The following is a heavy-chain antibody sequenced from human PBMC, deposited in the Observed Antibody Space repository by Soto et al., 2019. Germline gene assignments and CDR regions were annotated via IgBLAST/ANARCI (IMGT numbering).Heavy chain of an antibody. J-gene: IGHJ3*01. CDR3: ARRYGSAFDF. CDR1: GGSISSYY. D-gene: IGHD3-10*01. Sequence: QVQLQESGPGLVKPSETLSLTCTVSGGSISSYYWSWIRQPPGKGLEWIGYIYYSGSTNYNPSLKSRVNISVDTSKNQFSLKLTSVTAADTAVYYRARRYGSAFDFWGQGTMVTVSS. CDR2: IYYSGST. V-gene: IGHV4-59*01.